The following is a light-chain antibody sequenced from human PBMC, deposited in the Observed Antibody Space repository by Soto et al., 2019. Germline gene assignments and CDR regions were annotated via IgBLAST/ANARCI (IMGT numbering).Light chain of an antibody. J-gene: IGKJ5*01. CDR1: ERLSSVY. V-gene: IGKV3-11*01. CDR2: GAS. Sequence: EIVLTQSPGTLSLSPGERATLSCRASERLSSVYLAWYQQRPGQPPRLLIYGASNRATGIPARFSGSGSGTDLSLTISSLEPEDFAVYYCQQRSNWPPEITFGQGTRLEIK. CDR3: QQRSNWPPEIT.